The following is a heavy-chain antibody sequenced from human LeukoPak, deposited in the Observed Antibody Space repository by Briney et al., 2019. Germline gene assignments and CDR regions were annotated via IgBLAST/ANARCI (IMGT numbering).Heavy chain of an antibody. CDR2: IYNSGGKK. CDR3: AKDVAPDSGWDLDY. V-gene: IGHV3-23*01. Sequence: GSLRLSCAASGFTFSTYSMTWVRQGPGKGLEGVSSIYNSGGKKFYADSVKGGFTISRDNSKNTLYLQMNSLRVDDTAVYYCAKDVAPDSGWDLDYWGQETLVTVSS. J-gene: IGHJ4*02. CDR1: GFTFSTYS. D-gene: IGHD6-19*01.